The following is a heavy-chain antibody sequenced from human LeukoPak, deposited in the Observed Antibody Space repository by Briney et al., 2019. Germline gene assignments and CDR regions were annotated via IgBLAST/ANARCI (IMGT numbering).Heavy chain of an antibody. V-gene: IGHV3-23*01. Sequence: PGGSLRLSCAASGFTFSDYYMSWIRQAPGKGLEWVSTISGSGGNTYYADSVKGRFTISRDNSKNALYLQMNRLRAEDTAIYYCAKDGRVEQQLYYFDYWGQGTLVTVSS. CDR2: ISGSGGNT. D-gene: IGHD6-13*01. J-gene: IGHJ4*02. CDR3: AKDGRVEQQLYYFDY. CDR1: GFTFSDYY.